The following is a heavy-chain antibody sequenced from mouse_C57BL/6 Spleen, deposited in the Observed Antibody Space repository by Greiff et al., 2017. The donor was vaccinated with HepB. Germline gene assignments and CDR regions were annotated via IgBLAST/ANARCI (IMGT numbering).Heavy chain of an antibody. CDR1: GYSITSGYY. CDR2: ISYDGSN. J-gene: IGHJ3*01. CDR3: ARDMELRRGWFAY. D-gene: IGHD2-4*01. V-gene: IGHV3-6*01. Sequence: EVKLMESGPGLVKPSQSLSLTCSVTGYSITSGYYWNWIRQFPGNKLEWMGYISYDGSNNYNPSLKNRISITRDTSKNQFFLKLNSVTTEDTATYYCARDMELRRGWFAYWGQGTLVTVSA.